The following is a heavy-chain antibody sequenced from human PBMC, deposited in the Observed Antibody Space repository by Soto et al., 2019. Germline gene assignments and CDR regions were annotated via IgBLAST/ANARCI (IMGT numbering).Heavy chain of an antibody. V-gene: IGHV1-18*01. CDR3: ARDRPTSSIRARDYYYAMDV. CDR1: GGTFSSYA. CDR2: ISTFYGTT. D-gene: IGHD6-6*01. Sequence: GASVKVSCKASGGTFSSYAISWVRQAPGQGLERMGWISTFYGTTNYAQKLQGRVTMTTDTSTTTGYMELRSLRSDDTAVYYCARDRPTSSIRARDYYYAMDVWGQGTTVTVSS. J-gene: IGHJ6*02.